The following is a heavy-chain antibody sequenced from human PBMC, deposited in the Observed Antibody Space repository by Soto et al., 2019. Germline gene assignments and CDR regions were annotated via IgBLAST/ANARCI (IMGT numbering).Heavy chain of an antibody. D-gene: IGHD3-9*01. Sequence: GSPRLSGTASVFTFSSYGMGWVRQAPGKGLQWVSTIRGDGGQTHCTDSVKGRFSISRDNSKNTVYLQMDSLRAEDTAMYFCARDVGLDSDDFFAYWGQGTQVTVSS. J-gene: IGHJ4*02. CDR3: ARDVGLDSDDFFAY. V-gene: IGHV3-23*01. CDR2: IRGDGGQT. CDR1: VFTFSSYG.